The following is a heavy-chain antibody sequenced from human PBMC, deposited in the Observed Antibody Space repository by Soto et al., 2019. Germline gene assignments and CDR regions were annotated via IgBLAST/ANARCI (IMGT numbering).Heavy chain of an antibody. CDR2: INTNSGGT. J-gene: IGHJ6*02. D-gene: IGHD2-2*01. CDR3: ARGEYCDTVSCYEGYYSGIDV. V-gene: IGHV1-2*02. Sequence: QVQMVQSGAEVKKPGASVRVSCKTSGYSFTDYYIHWVRQAPGQGLEWMGWINTNSGGTNYARKFQGRVTLTRDTSINTAYLELSILTSDDTAVFHCARGEYCDTVSCYEGYYSGIDVWGHGITVSVSS. CDR1: GYSFTDYY.